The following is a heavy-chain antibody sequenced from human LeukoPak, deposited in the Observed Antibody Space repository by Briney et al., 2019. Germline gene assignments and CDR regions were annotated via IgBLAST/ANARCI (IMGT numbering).Heavy chain of an antibody. D-gene: IGHD3-22*01. CDR2: INPNSGGT. Sequence: ASVKVSCKASGYTFTGYYMHWARQAPGQGLEWMGRINPNSGGTNYAQKFQGRVTMTRDTSISTAYMELSRLRSDDTAVYYCARDRVYGYYYDSSGYSVYAFDIWGQGTMVTVSS. V-gene: IGHV1-2*06. J-gene: IGHJ3*02. CDR1: GYTFTGYY. CDR3: ARDRVYGYYYDSSGYSVYAFDI.